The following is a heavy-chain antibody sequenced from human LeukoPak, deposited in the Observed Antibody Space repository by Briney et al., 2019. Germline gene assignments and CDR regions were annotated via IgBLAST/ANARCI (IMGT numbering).Heavy chain of an antibody. J-gene: IGHJ6*02. D-gene: IGHD2-2*01. CDR2: ISGDGGST. Sequence: SGGSLRLSWAASGFTFEEYAMHWVRQAPGKGLEWVSLISGDGGSTYYADSVKGRFTISRDNRKNSLFLQMNSLRAEDTALYYCAKDRGYCSSSSCSDGMDVWGQGTTVTVSS. CDR3: AKDRGYCSSSSCSDGMDV. V-gene: IGHV3-43*02. CDR1: GFTFEEYA.